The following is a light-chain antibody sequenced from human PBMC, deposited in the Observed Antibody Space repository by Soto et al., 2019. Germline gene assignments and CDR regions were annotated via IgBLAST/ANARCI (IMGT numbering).Light chain of an antibody. CDR3: HQYDNAPQT. V-gene: IGKV3-20*01. CDR1: QTLRRTY. CDR2: GAS. J-gene: IGKJ2*01. Sequence: IVLMQSPGTLSFSPGQRATLSCSASQTLRRTYIAWYQQKPGQAPRVLIYGASKRATGIPDRFSGSGSGTDFSLTISRLEPEDFAVYYCHQYDNAPQTYGQGTKVDI.